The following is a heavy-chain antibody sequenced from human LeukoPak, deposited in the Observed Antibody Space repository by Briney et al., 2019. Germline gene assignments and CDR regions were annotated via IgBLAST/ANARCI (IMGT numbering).Heavy chain of an antibody. Sequence: GESLKISCKCSGYSFSNYWIGWVRQMPGKGLEWMGIIYPDDSDTTYSPSFQGQVTISVDKSISTAYLQWSSLKASDTAMYYCARRGYYYDSSGYHINTRVFDYWGQGTLVTVSS. CDR1: GYSFSNYW. V-gene: IGHV5-51*01. CDR2: IYPDDSDT. CDR3: ARRGYYYDSSGYHINTRVFDY. J-gene: IGHJ4*02. D-gene: IGHD3-22*01.